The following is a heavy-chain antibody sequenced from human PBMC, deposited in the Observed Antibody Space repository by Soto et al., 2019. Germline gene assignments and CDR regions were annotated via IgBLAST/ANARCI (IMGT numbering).Heavy chain of an antibody. Sequence: QVQLQESGPGLVKPSQTLSLTCTVSGGSISSGGYYWSWIRQHPGKGLEWIGYIYYSGSTYYNPSLKSRVTISVDTSKNQISLKLSSVTAADTAVYYCARSGGDYYDSSGYPGYFDYWGQGTLVTVSS. CDR2: IYYSGST. J-gene: IGHJ4*02. V-gene: IGHV4-31*03. D-gene: IGHD3-22*01. CDR3: ARSGGDYYDSSGYPGYFDY. CDR1: GGSISSGGYY.